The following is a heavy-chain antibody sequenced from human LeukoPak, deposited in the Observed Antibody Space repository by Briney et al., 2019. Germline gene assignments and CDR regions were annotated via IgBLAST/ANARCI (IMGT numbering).Heavy chain of an antibody. J-gene: IGHJ4*02. CDR1: GYTLTELS. Sequence: ASVTVSCKVSGYTLTELSMHWVRQAPGKGLEWMGGFYPEDGETIYAQKFQGRVTMTEDTSTNTAYMELSSLRSEDTAVYYCATDRSWLDAAPPGGDYWGQGTLVTVSS. CDR3: ATDRSWLDAAPPGGDY. CDR2: FYPEDGET. V-gene: IGHV1-24*01. D-gene: IGHD6-6*01.